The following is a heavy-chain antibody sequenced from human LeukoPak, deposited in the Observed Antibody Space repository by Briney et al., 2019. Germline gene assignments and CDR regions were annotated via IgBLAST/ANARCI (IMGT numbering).Heavy chain of an antibody. J-gene: IGHJ3*02. CDR1: GGSISSGGYY. CDR2: IYYSGST. Sequence: PSQPLSLTCTVSGGSISSGGYYWSWIRQHPGKGLEWIGYIYYSGSTYYNPSLKSRVTISVDTSKTQFSLKLSSVTAADTAVYYCARDRPNYDGSGRLSFDIWGQGTMVTVSS. CDR3: ARDRPNYDGSGRLSFDI. D-gene: IGHD3-10*01. V-gene: IGHV4-31*03.